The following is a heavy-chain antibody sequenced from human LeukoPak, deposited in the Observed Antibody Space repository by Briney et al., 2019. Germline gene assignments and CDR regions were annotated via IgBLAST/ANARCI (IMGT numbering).Heavy chain of an antibody. J-gene: IGHJ6*03. CDR1: GGSISSSSYY. D-gene: IGHD3-10*01. CDR3: ARGMVRGDPSYYYYMDV. V-gene: IGHV4-39*07. CDR2: IYYSGST. Sequence: SETLSLTCTVSGGSISSSSYYWGWIRQPPGKGLEWIGSIYYSGSTYYNPSLKSRVTIPVDTSKNQFSLKLSSVTAADTAVYYCARGMVRGDPSYYYYMDVWGKGTTVTVSS.